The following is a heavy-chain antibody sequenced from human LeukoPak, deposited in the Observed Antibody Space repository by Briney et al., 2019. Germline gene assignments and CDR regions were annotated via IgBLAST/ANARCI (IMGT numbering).Heavy chain of an antibody. CDR2: INWNGGST. V-gene: IGHV3-20*04. Sequence: GGSLRLSCAASGFTFDDYGMSWVRQAPGKGLEWVSGINWNGGSTGYANSVKGRFTISRGNAKNSLYLQMNSLRAEDTALYYCARGARGVSGYYFDYWGQGTLVTVSS. D-gene: IGHD3-10*01. CDR3: ARGARGVSGYYFDY. J-gene: IGHJ4*02. CDR1: GFTFDDYG.